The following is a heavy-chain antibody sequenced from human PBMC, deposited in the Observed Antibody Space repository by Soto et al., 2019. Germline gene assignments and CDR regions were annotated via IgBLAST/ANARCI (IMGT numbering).Heavy chain of an antibody. J-gene: IGHJ5*02. V-gene: IGHV2-26*01. CDR3: ARIRSGSYSDWFDP. D-gene: IGHD1-26*01. CDR1: GFSLSNARMG. CDR2: IFSNDEK. Sequence: ESGPTLVNPTETLTLTCTVSGFSLSNARMGVSWIRQPPGKALEWLAHIFSNDEKSYSTSLKSRLTISKDTSKSQVVLTMTNMDPVDTATYYCARIRSGSYSDWFDPWGQGTLVTVS.